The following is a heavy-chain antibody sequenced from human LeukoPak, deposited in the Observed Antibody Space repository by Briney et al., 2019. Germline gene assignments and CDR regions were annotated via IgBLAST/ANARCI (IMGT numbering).Heavy chain of an antibody. V-gene: IGHV3-30*04. Sequence: GGSLRLSCAASGFTFSSHALHWVRQAPGKGLEWVAVISSDGSYKYYADSVKGRFTISRDNSKNTLYLQMNSLRAEDTAVYYCAKGLNLLPDDYWGQGTLVTVSS. CDR1: GFTFSSHA. J-gene: IGHJ4*02. CDR2: ISSDGSYK. D-gene: IGHD2-15*01. CDR3: AKGLNLLPDDY.